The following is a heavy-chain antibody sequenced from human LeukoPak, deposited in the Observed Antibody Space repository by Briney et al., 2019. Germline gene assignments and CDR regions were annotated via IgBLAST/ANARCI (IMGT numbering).Heavy chain of an antibody. D-gene: IGHD6-13*01. Sequence: SETLSLTCAVSGGSISSSPYYWGWVRQPPGKGLEWIGIIYYSGSTYYNPSLKNRVTISLDTTKNHFSLQLTSVTAADTAVYYCARDSAMGAASFEYWGQGTLVTVSS. CDR3: ARDSAMGAASFEY. CDR2: IYYSGST. CDR1: GGSISSSPYY. V-gene: IGHV4-39*07. J-gene: IGHJ4*02.